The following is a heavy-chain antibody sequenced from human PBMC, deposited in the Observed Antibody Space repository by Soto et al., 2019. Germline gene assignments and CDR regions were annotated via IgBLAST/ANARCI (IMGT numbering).Heavy chain of an antibody. Sequence: SETLSLTCTVSGGSISSSSYYWGWIRQPPGKGREWIGSIYYSGSTYYNPPLKSRVTISVDPSKNQFSLKLSSVTAADTAVYCCARQNDYGDSRGGYYFDYWGQGTLVTVS. J-gene: IGHJ4*02. V-gene: IGHV4-39*01. CDR3: ARQNDYGDSRGGYYFDY. D-gene: IGHD4-17*01. CDR2: IYYSGST. CDR1: GGSISSSSYY.